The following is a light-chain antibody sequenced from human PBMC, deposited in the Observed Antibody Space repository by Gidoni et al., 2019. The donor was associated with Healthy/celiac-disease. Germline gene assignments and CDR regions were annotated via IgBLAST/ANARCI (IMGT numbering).Light chain of an antibody. Sequence: EIVMPQSPATRSVSPGERATLSCRASQSVSSNLAWYQQKPGQAPRLLIYGASTRATGIPARFSGSGSGTEFTLTISSLQSEDFAVYYCQQYNNWPSWTFGQGTKVEIK. CDR3: QQYNNWPSWT. CDR1: QSVSSN. V-gene: IGKV3-15*01. J-gene: IGKJ1*01. CDR2: GAS.